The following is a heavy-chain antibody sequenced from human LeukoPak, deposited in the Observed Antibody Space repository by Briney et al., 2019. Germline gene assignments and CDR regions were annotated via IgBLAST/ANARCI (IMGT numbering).Heavy chain of an antibody. V-gene: IGHV4-39*01. Sequence: SETLSLTCTVSGGSISSSSYYWGWIRQPPGKGLEWIGSIYYSGSTYYNPSLKSRVTISVDTSKNQFSLKLSSVTAADTAVYYCARSKYSYGNWFDPWGQGTLVTVSS. CDR2: IYYSGST. J-gene: IGHJ5*02. CDR3: ARSKYSYGNWFDP. CDR1: GGSISSSSYY. D-gene: IGHD5-18*01.